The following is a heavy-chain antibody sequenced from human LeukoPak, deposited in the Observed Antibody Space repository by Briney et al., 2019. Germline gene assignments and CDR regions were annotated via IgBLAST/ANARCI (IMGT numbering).Heavy chain of an antibody. D-gene: IGHD6-13*01. CDR1: GFTFSSYG. V-gene: IGHV3-30*18. CDR3: AKGWDSSWAFKVSPYLPPRDY. J-gene: IGHJ4*02. CDR2: ISYDGSNK. Sequence: GGSLRLSCAASGFTFSSYGMHWVRQAPGKGLEWVAVISYDGSNKYYADSVKGRFTISRDNSKNTLYLQMNSLRAEDTAVYYCAKGWDSSWAFKVSPYLPPRDYWGQGTLVTVSS.